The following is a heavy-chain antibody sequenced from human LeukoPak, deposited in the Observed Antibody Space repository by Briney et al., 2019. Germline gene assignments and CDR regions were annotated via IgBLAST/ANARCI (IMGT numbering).Heavy chain of an antibody. V-gene: IGHV3-21*01. CDR3: ARTITMVRGVILSDAFDI. CDR2: ISSSSSYI. J-gene: IGHJ3*02. CDR1: GFTFSSYS. Sequence: TGGSLRLSCAASGFTFSSYSMNWVRQAPGKGLEWVSSISSSSSYIYYADSVKGRFTISRDNAKNSLYLQMNSLRAEDTAVYYCARTITMVRGVILSDAFDIWGQGTMVTVSS. D-gene: IGHD3-10*01.